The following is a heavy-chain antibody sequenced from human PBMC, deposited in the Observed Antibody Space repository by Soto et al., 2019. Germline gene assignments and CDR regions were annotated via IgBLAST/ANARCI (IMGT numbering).Heavy chain of an antibody. CDR2: ISAYNGNT. J-gene: IGHJ6*03. D-gene: IGHD2-8*01. CDR3: ARRGVDPGYYYYYMDV. CDR1: GYTFTSYG. Sequence: QVQLVQSGAEVKKPGASVKVSCTASGYTFTSYGISWVRQAPGQGLEWMGWISAYNGNTNYAQKLQGRVTMTTVTSTSAAYMELRSLRSDDTAVYYCARRGVDPGYYYYYMDVWGKGTTVTVSS. V-gene: IGHV1-18*01.